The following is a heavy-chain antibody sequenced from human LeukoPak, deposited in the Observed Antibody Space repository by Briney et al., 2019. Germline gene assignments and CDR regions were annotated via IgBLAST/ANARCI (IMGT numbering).Heavy chain of an antibody. CDR3: ARHSLPPPDIVVVPAAH. Sequence: SETLSLTCTVSGGSISSSSYYWGWIRQPPGKGLEWIGSIYYSGSTYYNPSLKSRVTISVDTSKNQFSLKLSSVTAADTAVYYCARHSLPPPDIVVVPAAHWGQGTLVTVSS. D-gene: IGHD2-2*01. V-gene: IGHV4-39*07. CDR2: IYYSGST. CDR1: GGSISSSSYY. J-gene: IGHJ4*02.